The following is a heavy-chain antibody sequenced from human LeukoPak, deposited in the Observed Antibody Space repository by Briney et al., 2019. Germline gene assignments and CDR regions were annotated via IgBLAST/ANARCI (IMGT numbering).Heavy chain of an antibody. J-gene: IGHJ4*02. D-gene: IGHD2-15*01. Sequence: PSETLSLTCAVYGGSFSGYYWSWIRQPPGKGLEWIGEINHSGSTNYSPSLKSRVTISVDTSKNQFSLKLSSVTAADTAVYYCARGSRWELHFDYWGQGTLVTVSS. CDR2: INHSGST. CDR3: ARGSRWELHFDY. V-gene: IGHV4-34*01. CDR1: GGSFSGYY.